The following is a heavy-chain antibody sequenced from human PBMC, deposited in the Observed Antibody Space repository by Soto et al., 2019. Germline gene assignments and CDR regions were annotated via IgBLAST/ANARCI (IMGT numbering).Heavy chain of an antibody. CDR3: ARERPDGSRLDP. CDR2: IYYSGST. D-gene: IGHD6-13*01. Sequence: SETLSLTCTVSGASMSSGDYYWSWIRQPPGKGLEWIGYIYYSGSTYYNPSLKSRVTISVDTSKNQSSLKLSSVTAADTAVYYCARERPDGSRLDPWGQGTLVTVSS. V-gene: IGHV4-30-4*01. CDR1: GASMSSGDYY. J-gene: IGHJ5*02.